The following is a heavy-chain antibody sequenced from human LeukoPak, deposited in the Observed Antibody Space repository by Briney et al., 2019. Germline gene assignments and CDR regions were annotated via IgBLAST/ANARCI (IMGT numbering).Heavy chain of an antibody. CDR3: ARVALVVATKPYYFDY. V-gene: IGHV4-59*01. J-gene: IGHJ4*02. Sequence: SQTLSLTCTVSGGSISSYYWSWIRQPPGKGLEWIGYIYYSGSTNYNPSLKSRVTISVDTSKNQFSLKLSSVTAADTAVYYCARVALVVATKPYYFDYWGQGTLVTVSS. D-gene: IGHD5-24*01. CDR2: IYYSGST. CDR1: GGSISSYY.